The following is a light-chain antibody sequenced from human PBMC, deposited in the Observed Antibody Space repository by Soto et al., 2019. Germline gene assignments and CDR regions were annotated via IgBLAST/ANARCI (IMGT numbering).Light chain of an antibody. CDR2: DAS. V-gene: IGKV3-11*01. Sequence: EIVLTQSPATLSLSPGEGATLSCRASQSVSSYLAWYQQKPGKAPRLLIYDASNRATGIPARFSGSGSGTDFTLIISSLEPEDFAVYYCQQRSDWPVTFGLGTKVDIK. CDR3: QQRSDWPVT. CDR1: QSVSSY. J-gene: IGKJ1*01.